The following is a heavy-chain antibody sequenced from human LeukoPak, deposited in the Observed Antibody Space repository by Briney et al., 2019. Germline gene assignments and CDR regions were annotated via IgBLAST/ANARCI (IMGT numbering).Heavy chain of an antibody. D-gene: IGHD2-2*01. V-gene: IGHV4-59*01. Sequence: PSETLSLTCTVSGGSISSYYWSWIRQPPGKGLEWIGYIYYSGSTNYNPSLKSRVTISVDTSKNQFSLKLSSVTAADTAVYYCASLQVVVVPAAPGGWFDPWGQGTLVTVSS. CDR2: IYYSGST. J-gene: IGHJ5*02. CDR3: ASLQVVVVPAAPGGWFDP. CDR1: GGSISSYY.